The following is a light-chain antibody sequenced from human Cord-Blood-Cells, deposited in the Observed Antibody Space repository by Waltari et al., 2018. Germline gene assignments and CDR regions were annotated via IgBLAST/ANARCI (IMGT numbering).Light chain of an antibody. CDR1: SSDVGGYNY. CDR2: DVS. V-gene: IGLV2-14*01. Sequence: QSALTHPASVSGSPGQSLTISCTGTSSDVGGYNYVSWYQQHPGKAPKLMIYDVSNRPSGVSNRFSGSKSGNTASLTISGLQAEDEADYYGSSYTSSSTWVFGGGTKLTVL. J-gene: IGLJ3*02. CDR3: SSYTSSSTWV.